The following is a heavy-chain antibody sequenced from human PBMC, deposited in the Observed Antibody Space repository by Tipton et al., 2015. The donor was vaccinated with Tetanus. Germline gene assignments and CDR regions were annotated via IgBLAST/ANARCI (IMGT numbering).Heavy chain of an antibody. CDR2: IYHRGST. Sequence: LRLSCTVSGGSISSGGYYWTWIRQHPGKGLEWIGNIYHRGSTYYNPSLKSRVTISVDTSKNQFSLRLSSVTAADTALYHCARVKVSVYGTQVDYFLDSWGQGTLVTVSS. J-gene: IGHJ4*02. D-gene: IGHD2/OR15-2a*01. CDR1: GGSISSGGYY. CDR3: ARVKVSVYGTQVDYFLDS. V-gene: IGHV4-31*02.